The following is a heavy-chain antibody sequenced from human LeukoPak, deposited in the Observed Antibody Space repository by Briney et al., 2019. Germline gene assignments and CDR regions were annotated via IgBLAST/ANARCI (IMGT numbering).Heavy chain of an antibody. J-gene: IGHJ5*02. V-gene: IGHV3-23*01. CDR1: GFTFSSYA. CDR2: ISGSGGST. Sequence: GGSLRLSCAASGFTFSSYAMSWVRQAPGKGLEWVSAISGSGGSTYYADSVKGRFTISRDNSKNTLYLQMNSLRAEDTAVYYCAKASGSGSAWGEFDPWGQGTLVTVPS. CDR3: AKASGSGSAWGEFDP. D-gene: IGHD3-10*01.